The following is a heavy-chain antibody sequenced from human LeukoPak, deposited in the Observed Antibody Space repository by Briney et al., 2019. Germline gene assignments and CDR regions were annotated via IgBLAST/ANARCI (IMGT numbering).Heavy chain of an antibody. V-gene: IGHV1-69*05. J-gene: IGHJ6*04. CDR3: ARDRTPYYYDSSGERGAFDI. Sequence: GASVKVSCKASGGTFSSYAISWVRQAPGQGLEWMGGIIPIFGTANYAQKFQGRVTITTDESTSTAYMELSSLRSEDTAVYYCARDRTPYYYDSSGERGAFDIWGKGTTVTVSS. CDR1: GGTFSSYA. CDR2: IIPIFGTA. D-gene: IGHD3-22*01.